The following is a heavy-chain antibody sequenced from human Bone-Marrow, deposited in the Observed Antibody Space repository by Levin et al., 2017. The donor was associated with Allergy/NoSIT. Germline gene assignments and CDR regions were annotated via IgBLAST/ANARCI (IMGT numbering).Heavy chain of an antibody. CDR3: ARILRTDF. CDR2: VYYDGRT. Sequence: GSLRLSCSVSGGSISSSSYFWSWIRQPPGGGLEWIGYVYYDGRTNYNPSLKSRLTISVDRSKNQFSLKLSSVTVADTAVYYCARILRTDFWGQGTLVTVSS. V-gene: IGHV4-61*05. CDR1: GGSISSSSYF. J-gene: IGHJ4*02.